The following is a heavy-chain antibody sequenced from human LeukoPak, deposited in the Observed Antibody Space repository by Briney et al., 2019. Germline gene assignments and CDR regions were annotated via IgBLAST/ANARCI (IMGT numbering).Heavy chain of an antibody. CDR2: IYSGGST. J-gene: IGHJ3*01. Sequence: GGSLRLSCAASGFTFSNYWMSWARQAPGKGLEWVSVIYSGGSTYYADSVKGRFTISRDNSKNTLYLQMNSLRAEDTAVYYCARGQAYAVRWGQGTMVTVSS. V-gene: IGHV3-66*01. CDR3: ARGQAYAVR. D-gene: IGHD4-17*01. CDR1: GFTFSNYW.